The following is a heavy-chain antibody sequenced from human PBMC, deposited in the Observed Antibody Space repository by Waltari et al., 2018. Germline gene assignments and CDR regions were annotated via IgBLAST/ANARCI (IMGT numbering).Heavy chain of an antibody. J-gene: IGHJ4*02. CDR2: IRVGGGDP. CDR1: GFTFREFY. V-gene: IGHV3-7*01. Sequence: EVQLVESGGGLVQPGGSLVLACEASGFTFREFYMCWGRQAPGKVLECLSNIRVGGGDPHYVHTVDGRFTITTDNSKDALYLQMRSLTTECTAVYYCARDPVTGYGGQGTLVTGSS. CDR3: ARDPVTGY.